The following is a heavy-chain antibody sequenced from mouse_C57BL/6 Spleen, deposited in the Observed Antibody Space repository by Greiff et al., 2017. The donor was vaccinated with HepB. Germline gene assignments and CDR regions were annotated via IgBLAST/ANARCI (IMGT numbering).Heavy chain of an antibody. CDR2: IDPETGGT. CDR3: TRSPMFYYYGRYFDY. D-gene: IGHD1-1*01. J-gene: IGHJ2*01. Sequence: QVHVKQSGAELVRPGASVTLSCKASGYTFTDYEMHWVKQTPVHGLEWIGAIDPETGGTAYNQKFKGKAILTADKSSSTAYMELRSLTSEDSAVYYCTRSPMFYYYGRYFDYWGQGTTLTVSS. V-gene: IGHV1-15*01. CDR1: GYTFTDYE.